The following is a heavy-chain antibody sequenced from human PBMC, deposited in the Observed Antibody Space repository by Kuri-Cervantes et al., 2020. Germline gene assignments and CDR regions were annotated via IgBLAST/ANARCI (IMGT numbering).Heavy chain of an antibody. CDR2: ISSSGSTI. CDR1: GFTFSDYY. J-gene: IGHJ3*02. D-gene: IGHD3-22*01. CDR3: ARLNYYDSTRDAFDI. Sequence: GESLKISCAASGFTFSDYYMSWIRQAPGKGLEWVSYISSSGSTIYYADSVKGRFTISRDNAKNSLYLQMNSLRAEDTAVYYCARLNYYDSTRDAFDILGQGTMVTVSS. V-gene: IGHV3-11*01.